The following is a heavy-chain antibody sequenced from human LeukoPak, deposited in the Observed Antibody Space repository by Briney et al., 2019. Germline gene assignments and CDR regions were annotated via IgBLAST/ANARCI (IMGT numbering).Heavy chain of an antibody. CDR2: IIPIIGIA. CDR3: ARDSSGYFGEVY. D-gene: IGHD3-22*01. J-gene: IGHJ4*02. Sequence: SVKVSCKASGGTFSSYAISWVRQSPGQRLEWMGRIIPIIGIANYAQKFQGRVTITADKSPTTAYMELSRLRSEDTAVYYCARDSSGYFGEVYWGQGTLVTVSS. V-gene: IGHV1-69*04. CDR1: GGTFSSYA.